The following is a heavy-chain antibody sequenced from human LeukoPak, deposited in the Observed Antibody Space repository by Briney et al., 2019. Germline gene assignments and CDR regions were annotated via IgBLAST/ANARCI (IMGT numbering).Heavy chain of an antibody. J-gene: IGHJ3*02. CDR2: IYTSGST. CDR1: GGSISNYY. Sequence: SETLSLTCTVSGGSISNYYWNCIRQPAGKGLEWIGRIYTSGSTNYNPSLKSRVTISVDTSKNQFSLNLSSVTAADTAVYYCARTSVIHDAFDIWGQGTMVTVSS. CDR3: ARTSVIHDAFDI. D-gene: IGHD2-21*01. V-gene: IGHV4-4*07.